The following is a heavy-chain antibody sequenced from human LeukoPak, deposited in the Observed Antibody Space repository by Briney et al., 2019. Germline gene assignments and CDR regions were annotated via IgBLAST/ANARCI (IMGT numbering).Heavy chain of an antibody. J-gene: IGHJ6*02. CDR1: GGSISTYY. Sequence: KSSETLSLTCTVSGGSISTYYWTWIRQPPGKGLEWIGFSHYSGSTNYNPSLKSRVTISVDTSTNQFSLKLNSVTAADTAVYYCARAPRGESDAASGFYGVDVWGQGTTVIASS. V-gene: IGHV4-59*01. CDR2: SHYSGST. CDR3: ARAPRGESDAASGFYGVDV. D-gene: IGHD3-22*01.